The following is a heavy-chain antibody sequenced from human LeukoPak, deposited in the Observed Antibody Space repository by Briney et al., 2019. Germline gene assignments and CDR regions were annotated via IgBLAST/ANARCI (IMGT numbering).Heavy chain of an antibody. CDR3: ARRQSGSNPQAFDF. V-gene: IGHV5-51*01. CDR1: GYSFTIYW. Sequence: GESLLIFCKGSGYSFTIYWIGWVRQMPGKGLERMGLIYPGDSDTRYSPSFQGQVTMSADKSISTAYLQWSSLKASDTAMYYCARRQSGSNPQAFDFWGEGTMVSVSS. CDR2: IYPGDSDT. D-gene: IGHD2-2*01. J-gene: IGHJ3*01.